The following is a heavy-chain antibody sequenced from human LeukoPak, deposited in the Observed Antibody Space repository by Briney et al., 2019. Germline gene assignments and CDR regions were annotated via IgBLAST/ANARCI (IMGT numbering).Heavy chain of an antibody. CDR2: IIPILGIA. Sequence: SVKVSCKASGGTFSSYTISWVRQAPGQGLEWMGRIIPILGIANYAQKFQGRVTITADKSTSTAYMELSSLRSEDTAVYYGARSTSEEMATIRPRYFDLWGRGTLVTVPS. CDR1: GGTFSSYT. CDR3: ARSTSEEMATIRPRYFDL. D-gene: IGHD5-24*01. J-gene: IGHJ2*01. V-gene: IGHV1-69*02.